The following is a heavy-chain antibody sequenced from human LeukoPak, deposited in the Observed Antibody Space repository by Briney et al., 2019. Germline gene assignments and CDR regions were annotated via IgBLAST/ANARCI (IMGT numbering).Heavy chain of an antibody. CDR2: IYSGGST. CDR3: AKYNSGVAGNFDY. CDR1: GFTVSTNY. J-gene: IGHJ4*02. V-gene: IGHV3-66*01. Sequence: GGSLRLSCAASGFTVSTNYMSWVRQAPGKGLEWVSVIYSGGSTYYADSVRGRFTISRDNSKNTLYLQMNSLRAEDTAVYYCAKYNSGVAGNFDYWGQGTLDTVSS. D-gene: IGHD6-19*01.